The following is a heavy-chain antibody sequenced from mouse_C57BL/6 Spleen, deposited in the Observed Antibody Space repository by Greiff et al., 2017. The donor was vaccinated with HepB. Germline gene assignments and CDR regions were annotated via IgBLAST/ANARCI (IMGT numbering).Heavy chain of an antibody. CDR1: GYTFTSYW. CDR2: IHPNSGST. V-gene: IGHV1-64*01. Sequence: QVQLKQPGAELVKPGASVKLSCKASGYTFTSYWMHWVKQRPGQGLEWIGMIHPNSGSTNYNEKFKSKATLTVDKSSSAAYMQLSSLTSEDSAVYSCARGEYFDVWGTGTTVTVSS. CDR3: ARGEYFDV. J-gene: IGHJ1*03.